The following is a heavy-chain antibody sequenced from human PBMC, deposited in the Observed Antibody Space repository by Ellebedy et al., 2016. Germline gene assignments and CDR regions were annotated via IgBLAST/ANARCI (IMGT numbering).Heavy chain of an antibody. D-gene: IGHD5-18*01. CDR1: GGSISSSSYY. CDR3: ARPFGGYSYGYDAWEHYGMDV. Sequence: SETLSLTCTVSGGSISSSSYYWGWIRQPPGKGLEWIGSIYYSGSTYYNPSLKSRVTISVDTSKNQFSLKLSSVTAADTAVYYCARPFGGYSYGYDAWEHYGMDVWGQGTTVTVSS. CDR2: IYYSGST. J-gene: IGHJ6*02. V-gene: IGHV4-39*01.